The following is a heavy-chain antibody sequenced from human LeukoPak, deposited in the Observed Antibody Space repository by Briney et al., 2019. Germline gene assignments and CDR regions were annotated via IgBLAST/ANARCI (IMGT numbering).Heavy chain of an antibody. CDR3: ARERNSWFDY. D-gene: IGHD6-13*01. V-gene: IGHV3-7*04. CDR2: IKQDGSEK. Sequence: GGSLRLSCAASGFTFTTYWLNWVRQAPGKGVEWVANIKQDGSEKYYVDSVKGRFTISRDNAKNSLYLQMNSLRVDDTAVYYCARERNSWFDYWGQGNLVTVSS. CDR1: GFTFTTYW. J-gene: IGHJ4*02.